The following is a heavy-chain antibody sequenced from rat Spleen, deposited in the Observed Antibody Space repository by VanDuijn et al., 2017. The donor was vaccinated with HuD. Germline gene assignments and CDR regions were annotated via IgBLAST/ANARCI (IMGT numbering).Heavy chain of an antibody. J-gene: IGHJ2*01. CDR3: VKDRGEYNNLFDY. V-gene: IGHV5S13*01. D-gene: IGHD4-1*01. CDR1: GFTFSKYG. Sequence: EVQLVESGGGLVQPGRSLKLSCAASGFTFSKYGMAWFRKAPTKGLEWVASISASGGSSYYRDSGKGRFTISRDNAKNTLFLQMDSLRSEDTATYYCVKDRGEYNNLFDYWGQGVMVTVSS. CDR2: ISASGGSS.